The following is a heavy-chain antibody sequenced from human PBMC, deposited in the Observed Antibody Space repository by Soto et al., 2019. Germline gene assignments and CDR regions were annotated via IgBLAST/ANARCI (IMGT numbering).Heavy chain of an antibody. J-gene: IGHJ4*02. CDR3: AKDASLAVAPPGY. CDR1: GFTFSSYA. Sequence: PGGSLRLSCAASGFTFSSYAMSWVRLAPGKGLEWVSAISGSGGSTYYADSVRGRFTISRDNSKNTLYLQMNSLRAEDTAVYYCAKDASLAVAPPGYWGQGTLVTVSS. V-gene: IGHV3-23*01. D-gene: IGHD6-19*01. CDR2: ISGSGGST.